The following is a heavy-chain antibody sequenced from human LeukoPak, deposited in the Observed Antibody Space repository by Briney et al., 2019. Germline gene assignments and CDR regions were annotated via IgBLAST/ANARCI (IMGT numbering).Heavy chain of an antibody. J-gene: IGHJ4*02. V-gene: IGHV3-23*01. CDR1: GFTFSGYA. CDR2: ISGSGGST. D-gene: IGHD6-13*01. Sequence: PGGSLRLSCAASGFTFSGYAMSWVRQAPGKGLKWVSAISGSGGSTYYADSEKGRFTISRDNSKNTLYLQMNSLRAEDTAVYYCAKDVGIAAARGYFDYWGQGTLVTVSS. CDR3: AKDVGIAAARGYFDY.